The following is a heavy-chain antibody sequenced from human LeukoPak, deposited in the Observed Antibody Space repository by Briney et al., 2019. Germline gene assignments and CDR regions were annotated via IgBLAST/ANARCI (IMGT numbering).Heavy chain of an antibody. J-gene: IGHJ4*02. Sequence: PSETLSLTCTVSGYSISSGYYWGWIRQPPGKGLEWIGIIYHSGSTYYNPSLKSRVTISVDTSKNQFSLKLSSVTAADTAVYYCAREAIRFLEWLDLDYWGQGTLVTVSS. D-gene: IGHD3-3*01. CDR3: AREAIRFLEWLDLDY. V-gene: IGHV4-38-2*02. CDR2: IYHSGST. CDR1: GYSISSGYY.